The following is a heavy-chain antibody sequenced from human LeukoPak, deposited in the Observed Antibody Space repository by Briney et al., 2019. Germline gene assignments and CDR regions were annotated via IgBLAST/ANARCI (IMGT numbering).Heavy chain of an antibody. CDR3: ASGTKKWVLVDAFDI. V-gene: IGHV4-59*01. CDR1: GGSISSYY. J-gene: IGHJ3*02. Sequence: SETLSLTCTVSGGSISSYYWSWIRQPPGKGLEWIGYIYYSGSTNYNPSLKSRVTISVDTSKNQFSLKLSSVTAADTALYYCASGTKKWVLVDAFDIWGQGTMVTVSS. D-gene: IGHD1-26*01. CDR2: IYYSGST.